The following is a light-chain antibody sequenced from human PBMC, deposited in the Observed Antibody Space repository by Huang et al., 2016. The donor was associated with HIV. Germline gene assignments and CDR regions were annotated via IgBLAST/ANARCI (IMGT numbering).Light chain of an antibody. J-gene: IGKJ5*01. V-gene: IGKV3-11*01. CDR2: DAS. CDR1: QSVSSY. Sequence: DIVLTQSPATLSLSPGERATLSCRASQSVSSYLAWYQQKPGQAPRLLIYDASNRATGIPARLNGSGSGTDFTLTISSLESEDFAVYSCQQRSNWPPSITFGQGTRLEIK. CDR3: QQRSNWPPSIT.